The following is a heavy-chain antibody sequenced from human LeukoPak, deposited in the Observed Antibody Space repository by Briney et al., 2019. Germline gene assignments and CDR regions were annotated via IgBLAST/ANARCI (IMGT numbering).Heavy chain of an antibody. CDR1: GFTFRSYW. CDR2: INQDGSEK. V-gene: IGHV3-7*01. CDR3: ARSSSWRD. D-gene: IGHD6-13*01. Sequence: GGSLRLSCAASGFTFRSYWMTWVRQAPGKGLEWVANINQDGSEKYYVDSVKGRFTFSRDNAKNSLYLQMNSLRAEDTAVYYCARSSSWRDWGQGTLVTVSS. J-gene: IGHJ4*02.